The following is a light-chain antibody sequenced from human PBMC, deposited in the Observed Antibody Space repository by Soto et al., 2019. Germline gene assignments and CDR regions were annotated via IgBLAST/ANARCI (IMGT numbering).Light chain of an antibody. CDR2: EVT. J-gene: IGLJ2*01. CDR3: CSYAGSPTFVL. Sequence: QSALTQPASVSGSPGQSITISCTGSSSDVGRYNLVSWYQQHPGKAPKLMIYEVTKRPSGVSNRFSGSKSGNTASLTVSGLQAEDEADYYCCSYAGSPTFVLFGGGTKLTVL. V-gene: IGLV2-23*02. CDR1: SSDVGRYNL.